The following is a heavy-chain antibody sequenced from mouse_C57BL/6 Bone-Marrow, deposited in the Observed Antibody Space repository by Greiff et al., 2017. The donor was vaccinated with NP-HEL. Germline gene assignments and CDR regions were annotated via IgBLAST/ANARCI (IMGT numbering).Heavy chain of an antibody. Sequence: VQLQQSGPGLVKPSQSLSLTCSVTGYSITSGYYWNWIRQFPGNKLEWMGYISYDGSNNYNPSLKNRISITRDTSKNQFFLKLNSVTTEDTATYYCARDYGYDDPWLDYWGQGTSVTVSS. CDR2: ISYDGSN. D-gene: IGHD2-2*01. CDR1: GYSITSGYY. V-gene: IGHV3-6*01. J-gene: IGHJ4*01. CDR3: ARDYGYDDPWLDY.